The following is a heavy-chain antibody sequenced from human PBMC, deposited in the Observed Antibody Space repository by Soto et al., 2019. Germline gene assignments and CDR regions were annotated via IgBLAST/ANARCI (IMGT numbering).Heavy chain of an antibody. CDR1: GFTFSGSV. CDR2: IRSKANSYAT. D-gene: IGHD3-22*01. Sequence: GGSLRLSCAASGFTFSGSVMHWVRQASGKGLEWVGRIRSKANSYATAYAVSVKGRFNISRDDSKNTLYLQMNSLKTEDTAVYYCTTDGSTMIVEEGYFDYWGQGTLVTVSS. CDR3: TTDGSTMIVEEGYFDY. V-gene: IGHV3-73*01. J-gene: IGHJ4*02.